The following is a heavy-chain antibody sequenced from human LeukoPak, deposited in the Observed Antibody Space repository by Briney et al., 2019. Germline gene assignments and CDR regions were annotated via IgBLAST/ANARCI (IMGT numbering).Heavy chain of an antibody. D-gene: IGHD3-10*01. Sequence: ASVKVSCKVSGYSLTELSMHWVRQATGQGLEWMGWMNPNSGNTGYAQKFQGRVTITRNTSISTAYMELSSLRSEDTAVYYCAAVLWFGELLSLWGQGTLVTVSS. CDR1: GYSLTELS. V-gene: IGHV1-8*01. J-gene: IGHJ4*02. CDR2: MNPNSGNT. CDR3: AAVLWFGELLSL.